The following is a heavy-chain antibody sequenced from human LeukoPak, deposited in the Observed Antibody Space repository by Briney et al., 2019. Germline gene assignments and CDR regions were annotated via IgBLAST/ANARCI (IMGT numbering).Heavy chain of an antibody. CDR3: GKTTTGYSSGRYPGWPVDY. CDR2: VFGSGGSA. D-gene: IGHD6-19*01. V-gene: IGHV3-23*01. J-gene: IGHJ4*02. Sequence: PGGSLRLSCAASGFTFNNYAMYWVRQAPGKGLGWVSGVFGSGGSAHYADSVKGRFTISRDNSKNTVYLEINSLRAEDTAIYYCGKTTTGYSSGRYPGWPVDYWGQGTLVTVSS. CDR1: GFTFNNYA.